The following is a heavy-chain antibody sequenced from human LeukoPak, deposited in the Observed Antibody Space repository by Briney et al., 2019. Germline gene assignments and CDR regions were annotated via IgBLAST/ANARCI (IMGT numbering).Heavy chain of an antibody. Sequence: GGSLRLSCAASGFTFSSYAMSWVRQAPGKRLEWVSAISGSGGSTYYADSVKGRFTISRDNSKNTLYLQMNSLRAEDTAVYYCAKDIGAMIVAVSDYWGQGTLVTVSS. CDR2: ISGSGGST. D-gene: IGHD3-22*01. CDR3: AKDIGAMIVAVSDY. V-gene: IGHV3-23*01. J-gene: IGHJ4*02. CDR1: GFTFSSYA.